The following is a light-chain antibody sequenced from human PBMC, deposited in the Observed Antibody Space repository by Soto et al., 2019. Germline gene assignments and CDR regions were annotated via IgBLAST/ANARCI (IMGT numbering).Light chain of an antibody. J-gene: IGLJ1*01. V-gene: IGLV2-14*01. CDR3: SSYSTSNLGV. CDR2: GVT. Sequence: QSALTQPASVSGSPGQSITISCTGTSSDVGAYNYVSWYQQHPGEAPKLIIYGVTNRPSGVSYRFSGSKSDYTASLTISGLQAEEEADYYCSSYSTSNLGVFGPGTKVTVL. CDR1: SSDVGAYNY.